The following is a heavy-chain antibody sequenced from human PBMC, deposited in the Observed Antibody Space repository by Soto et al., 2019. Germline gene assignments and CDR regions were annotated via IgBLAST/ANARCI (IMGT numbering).Heavy chain of an antibody. Sequence: SETLSLTCTVSGGSISSGGYYWSWIRQPPGKGLEWIAYIHYSGSTYYNPSLKSRVTISVDTSKNQFSLKLSSVTAADTAVYYCARSRYSGSYFFDYWGQGILVTVSS. D-gene: IGHD1-26*01. J-gene: IGHJ4*02. V-gene: IGHV4-30-4*01. CDR1: GGSISSGGYY. CDR2: IHYSGST. CDR3: ARSRYSGSYFFDY.